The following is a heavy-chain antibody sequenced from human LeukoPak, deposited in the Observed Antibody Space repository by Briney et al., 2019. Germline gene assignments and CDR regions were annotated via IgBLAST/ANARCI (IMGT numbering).Heavy chain of an antibody. Sequence: GGSLRLSCAASGFSFSDYDMSWVRQAPGKGLEWVSSMSLSTSGKTYADSVKGRFTVSTDKAKNTLYLQMDSLRAEDTAMYYCAKALTRWAFDMWGQGTMVTVSS. V-gene: IGHV3-23*01. D-gene: IGHD3-16*01. J-gene: IGHJ3*02. CDR2: MSLSTSGK. CDR1: GFSFSDYD. CDR3: AKALTRWAFDM.